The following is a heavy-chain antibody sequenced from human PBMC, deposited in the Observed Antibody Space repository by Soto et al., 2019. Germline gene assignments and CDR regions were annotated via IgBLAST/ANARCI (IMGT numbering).Heavy chain of an antibody. D-gene: IGHD3-16*01. CDR3: ARRGPAQSSDDFDT. CDR2: IYPVDCST. Sequence: PGDAVKVSCKSSGLRFTSCDIASVRQMVGQFLEWMFVIYPVDCSTRYIPALQGQVTISDDKSISTESLQWSSLKAPATDMYYCARRGPAQSSDDFDTWGPGTML. CDR1: GLRFTSCD. V-gene: IGHV5-51*01. J-gene: IGHJ3*02.